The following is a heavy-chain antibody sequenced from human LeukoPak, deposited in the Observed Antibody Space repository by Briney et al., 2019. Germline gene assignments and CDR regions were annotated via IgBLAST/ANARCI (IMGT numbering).Heavy chain of an antibody. D-gene: IGHD3-22*01. J-gene: IGHJ4*02. CDR2: IYYSGST. V-gene: IGHV4-59*01. CDR1: GGSISSYY. CDR3: ARDRPTYYYDSSGYLDY. Sequence: KPSETLSLTCTVSGGSISSYYWSWIRQPPGKGLEWIGYIYYSGSTNYNPSLKSRVTISEDTSKNQFSLKLSSVTAADTAVYYCARDRPTYYYDSSGYLDYWGQGTLVTVSS.